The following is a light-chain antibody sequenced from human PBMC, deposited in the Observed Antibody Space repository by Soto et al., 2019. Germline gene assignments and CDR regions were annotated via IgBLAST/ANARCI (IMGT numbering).Light chain of an antibody. CDR3: QQSHSALFT. V-gene: IGKV1-39*01. J-gene: IGKJ3*01. CDR1: QSVSTY. Sequence: DFQMTQSPSSLSASVGDRVTITCRASQSVSTYLNWYQQKPGTAPKLLIYATSNLQSGVPSRFSGSGSGTDFNLTISSLQPEDFATYYCQQSHSALFTFGPGTKVDVK. CDR2: ATS.